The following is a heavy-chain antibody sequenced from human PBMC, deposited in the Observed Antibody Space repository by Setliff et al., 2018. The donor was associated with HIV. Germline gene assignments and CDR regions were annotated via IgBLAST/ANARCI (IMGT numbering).Heavy chain of an antibody. CDR2: IYHSGST. CDR1: GYSLSSDYY. V-gene: IGHV4-38-2*02. D-gene: IGHD2-8*02. Sequence: KPSETLSLTCAVSGYSLSSDYYWGWIRQPPGKGLEWIASIYHSGSTYYNPSLKSRVIISVDTSKNQFSLKLSSVTAADTATYYCARDTGVNVAPDGRGYHTFDFWGQGLLVTVSS. J-gene: IGHJ4*02. CDR3: ARDTGVNVAPDGRGYHTFDF.